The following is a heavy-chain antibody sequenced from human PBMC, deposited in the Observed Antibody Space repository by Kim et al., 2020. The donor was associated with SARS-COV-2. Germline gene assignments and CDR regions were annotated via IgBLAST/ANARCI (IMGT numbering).Heavy chain of an antibody. CDR1: GFSLSDYF. Sequence: GGPLRLSCAASGFSLSDYFIDWFRQAPGKRLEWVARSRDKPRRYSTEYAASVRGRFTLSRDESRNSLYLLMNSLKIEDAGVYYCGRGLHGADAPGVYWG. J-gene: IGHJ4*01. CDR2: SRDKPRRYST. V-gene: IGHV3-72*01. CDR3: GRGLHGADAPGVY. D-gene: IGHD2-8*01.